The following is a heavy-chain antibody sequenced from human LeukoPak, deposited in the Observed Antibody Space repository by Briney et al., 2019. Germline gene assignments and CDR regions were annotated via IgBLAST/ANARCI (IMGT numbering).Heavy chain of an antibody. Sequence: GASVKVSCKVSGYTLTELSMHWVRQAPGKGLEWMGGFDPEDGETIYAQKFQGRVTITTDESTSTAYMELSSLRSEDTAVYYCATRAPSYDYVWGSYRPSRYYYMDVWGKGSTVTVSS. CDR2: FDPEDGET. J-gene: IGHJ6*03. V-gene: IGHV1-24*01. D-gene: IGHD3-16*02. CDR3: ATRAPSYDYVWGSYRPSRYYYMDV. CDR1: GYTLTELS.